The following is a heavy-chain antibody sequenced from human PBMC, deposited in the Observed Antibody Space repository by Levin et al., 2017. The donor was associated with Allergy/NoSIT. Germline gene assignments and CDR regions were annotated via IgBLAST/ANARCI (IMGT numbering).Heavy chain of an antibody. CDR3: ATEPPYDSSRSPVVNSVYFDH. CDR1: GYTFTGYY. CDR2: INPNSGGT. J-gene: IGHJ4*02. Sequence: GASVKVSCTASGYTFTGYYMHWVRQAPGQGLEWMGWINPNSGGTNYAQKFQGRVTMTRDTSISTAYMELSVLGSDDTAVYLCATEPPYDSSRSPVVNSVYFDHCGQGTLVTVSS. D-gene: IGHD3-22*01. V-gene: IGHV1-2*02.